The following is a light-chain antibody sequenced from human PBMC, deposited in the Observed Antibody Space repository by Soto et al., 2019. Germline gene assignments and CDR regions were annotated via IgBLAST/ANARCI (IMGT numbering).Light chain of an antibody. Sequence: QSVLTQPASVSGSPGQSITISCTGTSSDVGGYDYVSWYQQHPGKAPKLMIYEVSNRPSGVSNRFSGSKSAHTASLTISGLQTEDEADYYCSSYTGSSCLEVFGTGTNVTVL. J-gene: IGLJ1*01. CDR1: SSDVGGYDY. CDR2: EVS. V-gene: IGLV2-14*01. CDR3: SSYTGSSCLEV.